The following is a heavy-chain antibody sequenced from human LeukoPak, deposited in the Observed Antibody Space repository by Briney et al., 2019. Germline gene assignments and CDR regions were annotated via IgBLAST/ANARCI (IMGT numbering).Heavy chain of an antibody. J-gene: IGHJ6*02. D-gene: IGHD3-10*01. CDR1: GGSFSGYY. Sequence: PSETLSLTCAVYGGSFSGYYWSWIRQPPGKGLEWIGEINHSGSTNYNPSLKSRVTISVDTSKNQFSLKLSSVTAADTAVYYCARGCPLGSGSYYYYYYGMDVWGQGTTVTVSS. CDR3: ARGCPLGSGSYYYYYYGMDV. V-gene: IGHV4-34*01. CDR2: INHSGST.